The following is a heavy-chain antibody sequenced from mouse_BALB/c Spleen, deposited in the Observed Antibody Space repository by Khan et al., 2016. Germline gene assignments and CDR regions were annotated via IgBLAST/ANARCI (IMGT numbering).Heavy chain of an antibody. V-gene: IGHV4-1*02. J-gene: IGHJ3*01. CDR3: ARPQYYGRFAY. Sequence: EVKLLESGGGLVQPGGSLKLSCAASGFDFSRYWMSWVRQAPGKGLEWIGEINPDSSTINFTPSLKDKFIISRDKAKNTLYLQLSKVRSEDTALYYGARPQYYGRFAYWGQGTLVTVSA. CDR1: GFDFSRYW. CDR2: INPDSSTI. D-gene: IGHD1-2*01.